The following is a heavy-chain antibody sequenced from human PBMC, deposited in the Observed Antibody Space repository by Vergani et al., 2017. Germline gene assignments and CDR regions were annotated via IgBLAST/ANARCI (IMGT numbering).Heavy chain of an antibody. Sequence: EVQLVESGGGLVKPGGSLRLSCAASGFTFSSYSMNWVRQAPGKGLEWVSSISSSSSYIYYADSVKGRFTISRDNAKNSLYLQMNSLRAADTAVYYCARAFKDIVVVPAAILVFCDYWGQGTLVTVSS. D-gene: IGHD2-2*02. J-gene: IGHJ4*02. CDR2: ISSSSSYI. CDR1: GFTFSSYS. V-gene: IGHV3-21*01. CDR3: ARAFKDIVVVPAAILVFCDY.